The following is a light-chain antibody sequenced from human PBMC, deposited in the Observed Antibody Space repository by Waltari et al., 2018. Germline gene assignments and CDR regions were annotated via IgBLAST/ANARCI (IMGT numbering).Light chain of an antibody. CDR3: CSYVGSRPWV. V-gene: IGLV2-23*01. CDR2: QGN. CDR1: SSDVGHFKL. J-gene: IGLJ3*02. Sequence: QSALTQPAAVSGSPGQSINISCTGVSSDVGHFKLSSWYQQSPGQPPQVIIFQGNKRPPGVSDRFSGSSSDNAAYLTISGLQAEDEADYYCCSYVGSRPWVFGGGTKLTVL.